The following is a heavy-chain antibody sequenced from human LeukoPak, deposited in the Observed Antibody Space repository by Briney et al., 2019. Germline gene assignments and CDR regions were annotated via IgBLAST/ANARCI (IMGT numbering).Heavy chain of an antibody. CDR3: AKGVYCSGGSCYPDYYYYMDV. CDR2: ISGIGVST. V-gene: IGHV3-23*01. D-gene: IGHD2-15*01. J-gene: IGHJ6*03. CDR1: GFTFSSYA. Sequence: GGSLRLSCAASGFTFSSYAMSWVRQAPGKGLGWVSAISGIGVSTYYADSVKGRFTISRDNSKNTLYLQMNSLRAEDTAVYYCAKGVYCSGGSCYPDYYYYMDVWGKGTTVTVSS.